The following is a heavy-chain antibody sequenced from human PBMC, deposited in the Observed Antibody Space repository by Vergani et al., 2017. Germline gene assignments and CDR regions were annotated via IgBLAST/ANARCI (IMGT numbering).Heavy chain of an antibody. CDR1: GGSFSGYY. CDR3: ARNPYCGGDCYSDAFDI. CDR2: INHSGST. V-gene: IGHV4-34*01. D-gene: IGHD2-21*02. J-gene: IGHJ3*02. Sequence: QVQLQQWGAGLLKPSETLSLTCAVYGGSFSGYYWSWIRQPPGKGLEWIGEINHSGSTNYNPSLKSRVTISVDKSKNQFSLKLSSVTAADTAVYYCARNPYCGGDCYSDAFDIWGQGTMVTVSS.